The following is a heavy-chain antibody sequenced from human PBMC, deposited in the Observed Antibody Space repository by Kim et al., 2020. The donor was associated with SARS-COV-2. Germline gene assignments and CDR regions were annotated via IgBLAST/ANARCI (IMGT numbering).Heavy chain of an antibody. CDR3: ASTVVPAAYNNYYYYMDV. Sequence: GGSLRLSCAASGFTVSSNYMSWVRQAPGKGLEWVSVIYSGGSTYYADSVKGRFTISRHNSKNTLYLQMNSLRAEDTAVYYCASTVVPAAYNNYYYYMDVWGKGTTVTVSS. V-gene: IGHV3-53*04. J-gene: IGHJ6*03. CDR2: IYSGGST. D-gene: IGHD2-2*01. CDR1: GFTVSSNY.